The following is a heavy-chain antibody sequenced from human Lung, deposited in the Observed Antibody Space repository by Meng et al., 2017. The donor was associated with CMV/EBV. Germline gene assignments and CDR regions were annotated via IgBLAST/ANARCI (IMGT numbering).Heavy chain of an antibody. J-gene: IGHJ6*02. V-gene: IGHV3-66*02. Sequence: GESLKISCAASGLTVNNNFLTWVRQGPGKGLEWVSAMYSGGSTYYTDSVKGRFTLSRDNSKNTLYLQMNRLRAEDTGVYYCVKEMYWDQSYHGMDVWGQGTTVTVSS. CDR3: VKEMYWDQSYHGMDV. D-gene: IGHD2-8*02. CDR2: MYSGGST. CDR1: GLTVNNNF.